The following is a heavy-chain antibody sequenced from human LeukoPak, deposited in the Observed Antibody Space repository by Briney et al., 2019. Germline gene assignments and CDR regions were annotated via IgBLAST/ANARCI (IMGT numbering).Heavy chain of an antibody. J-gene: IGHJ4*02. CDR3: ARDPQDQVVYHFDY. CDR2: IFNDGSNK. CDR1: GFTFSNYA. V-gene: IGHV3-30*04. D-gene: IGHD2-2*02. Sequence: GGSLRLSCAASGFTFSNYAMHWVRQAPGKGLKWVAVIFNDGSNKYYADSLKGRFTISRDNSKNTLYLQMNSLRAEDTAVYFCARDPQDQVVYHFDYWGQGTLVTVSS.